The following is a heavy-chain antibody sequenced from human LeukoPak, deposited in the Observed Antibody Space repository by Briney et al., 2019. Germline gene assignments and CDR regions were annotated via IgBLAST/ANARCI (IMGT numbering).Heavy chain of an antibody. CDR1: GFTFSSYA. Sequence: GGSLRLSCAASGFTFSSYAMSWVRRAPGKGLEWVSVISGSGGSTYHADSVKGRFSISRDNSKNTLYLQMDSLRGDDAAVYYCAKAVGSISWSFDYWGQGTLVTVSS. CDR2: ISGSGGST. J-gene: IGHJ4*02. CDR3: AKAVGSISWSFDY. D-gene: IGHD6-13*01. V-gene: IGHV3-23*01.